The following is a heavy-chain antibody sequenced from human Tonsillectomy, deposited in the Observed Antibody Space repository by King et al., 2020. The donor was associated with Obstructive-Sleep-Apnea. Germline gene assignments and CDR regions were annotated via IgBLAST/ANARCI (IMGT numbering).Heavy chain of an antibody. V-gene: IGHV3-30*02. CDR2: IRYDGNNK. Sequence: VQLVESGGGVVQPGGSLRLSCAASGFTFSSYGMHWVRQAPGKGLEWVAFIRYDGNNKNYADSVKGRFTISRDNSKNTLYLQMNSLRGEDTAVYYCVKGTPRGGYSGYGFDDWGQGNLVTVSS. J-gene: IGHJ4*02. D-gene: IGHD5-12*01. CDR1: GFTFSSYG. CDR3: VKGTPRGGYSGYGFDD.